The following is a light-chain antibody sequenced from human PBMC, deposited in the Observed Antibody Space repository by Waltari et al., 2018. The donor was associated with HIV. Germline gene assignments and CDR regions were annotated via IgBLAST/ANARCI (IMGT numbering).Light chain of an antibody. Sequence: QSVLTQPPSASGTPGQRVTISCSGSSSNIRSNTVSWYQQLPGTAPKRLIYSNAQRPSGVPDRVSGSKSGTSASLAISGLQSEDEADYYCAAWDDSLNGWVFGGGTKLTVL. CDR2: SNA. V-gene: IGLV1-44*01. CDR1: SSNIRSNT. CDR3: AAWDDSLNGWV. J-gene: IGLJ3*02.